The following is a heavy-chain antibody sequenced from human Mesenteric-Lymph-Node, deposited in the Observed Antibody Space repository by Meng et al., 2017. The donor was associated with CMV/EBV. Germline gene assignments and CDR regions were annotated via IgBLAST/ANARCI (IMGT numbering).Heavy chain of an antibody. Sequence: VSCKASGGTFSSSAISWVRQAPVQELEWMGSIIPILGIATYAQKFQGRVTITADKSTSTAYMELSSLRSEDTAVYYCAAVVGAGVYWGQGTLVTVSS. J-gene: IGHJ4*02. CDR1: GGTFSSSA. D-gene: IGHD1-26*01. CDR2: IIPILGIA. CDR3: AAVVGAGVY. V-gene: IGHV1-69*04.